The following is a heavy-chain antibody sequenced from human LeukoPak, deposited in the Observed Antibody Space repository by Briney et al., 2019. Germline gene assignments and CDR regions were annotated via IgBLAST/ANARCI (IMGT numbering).Heavy chain of an antibody. Sequence: GGSLRLSCAASGFTFSSYGMHWVRQAPGKGLEWVAVISYDGSNKYYADSVKGRFTISRDNSKNTLYLQTNSLRAEDTAVYYCAKVRGATVVTPPAYFDYWGQGTLVTVSS. CDR1: GFTFSSYG. D-gene: IGHD4-23*01. CDR3: AKVRGATVVTPPAYFDY. V-gene: IGHV3-30*18. CDR2: ISYDGSNK. J-gene: IGHJ4*02.